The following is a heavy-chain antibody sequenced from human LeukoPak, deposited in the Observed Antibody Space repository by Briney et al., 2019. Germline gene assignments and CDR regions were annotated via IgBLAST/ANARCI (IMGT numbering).Heavy chain of an antibody. CDR1: GGSFSGYY. CDR2: INHSGSN. J-gene: IGHJ4*01. D-gene: IGHD3-3*01. CDR3: ARSGRFLEWLGY. V-gene: IGHV4-34*01. Sequence: SETLSLTCAVYGGSFSGYYWSWIRQPPGKGLEWIGEINHSGSNNDTASLKSRVSISVDTSKIQFSLKMISVTDADMAVYSCARSGRFLEWLGYWGKGTLVTVSS.